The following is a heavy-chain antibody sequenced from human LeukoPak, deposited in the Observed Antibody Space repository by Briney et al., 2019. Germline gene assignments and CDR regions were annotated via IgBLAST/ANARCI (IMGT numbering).Heavy chain of an antibody. CDR2: IGSGSDT. CDR1: GFTFSSYA. CDR3: AKYGSVGAVRYFDS. D-gene: IGHD2-2*01. Sequence: PGGSLRLSCAASGFTFSSYAMNWVRQAPGKGLQWVSTIGSGSDTHYAGSVKGRFTISRDNSKNTLYLQMNSLRAEDTALYYCAKYGSVGAVRYFDSWGQGTLVTVSS. J-gene: IGHJ4*02. V-gene: IGHV3-23*01.